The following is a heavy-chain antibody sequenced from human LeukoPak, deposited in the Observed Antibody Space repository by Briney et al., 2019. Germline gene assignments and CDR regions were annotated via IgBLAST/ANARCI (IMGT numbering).Heavy chain of an antibody. J-gene: IGHJ6*03. CDR2: TYSGGTT. Sequence: GGFLRLSCAASGFTVSSNYMTWVRQAPGKGLEWVSVTYSGGTTYSADSVKGRFTMSRDNSKNTLYLQMNSLRAEDTAVYYCARERSSTSNYYYYYYYMDVWGKGTTVTVSS. D-gene: IGHD2-2*01. CDR3: ARERSSTSNYYYYYYYMDV. CDR1: GFTVSSNY. V-gene: IGHV3-66*02.